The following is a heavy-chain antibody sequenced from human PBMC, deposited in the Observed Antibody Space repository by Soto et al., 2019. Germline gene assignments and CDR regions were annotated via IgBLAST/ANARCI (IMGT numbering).Heavy chain of an antibody. V-gene: IGHV4-31*03. CDR3: AREDRPGGIKDTAMPSDAFDI. CDR2: IYYSGST. CDR1: GGSISSGGYY. Sequence: QVQLQESGPGLVKPSQTLSLTCTVSGGSISSGGYYWSWIRQHPGKGLEWIGYIYYSGSTYYNPSLKSRVTISVDTSKNQFSLKLSSVTAADTDVYYCAREDRPGGIKDTAMPSDAFDIWGQGTMVTVSS. J-gene: IGHJ3*02. D-gene: IGHD5-18*01.